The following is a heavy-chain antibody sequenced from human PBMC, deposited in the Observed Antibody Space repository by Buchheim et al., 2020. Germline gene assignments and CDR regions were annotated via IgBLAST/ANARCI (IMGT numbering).Heavy chain of an antibody. D-gene: IGHD1-26*01. CDR1: GFTFSSYG. V-gene: IGHV3-30*18. CDR3: AKDRGSYLFDY. Sequence: QVQLVESGGGVVQPGRSLRLSCAASGFTFSSYGMHWVRQAPGKGLEWVAVIAYDGSNKYYADSVKGRFTICRDNYKNKLYLQMNSLRAEDTAVYYCAKDRGSYLFDYWGQGTL. J-gene: IGHJ4*02. CDR2: IAYDGSNK.